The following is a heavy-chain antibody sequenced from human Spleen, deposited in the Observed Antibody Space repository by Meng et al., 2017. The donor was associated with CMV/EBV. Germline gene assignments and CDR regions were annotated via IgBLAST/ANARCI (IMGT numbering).Heavy chain of an antibody. CDR3: AHSTSQVLPFDY. Sequence: SGPTLVRPTPTLTLTCSVSGYSLRTRGLGVGWIRQPQGKALEWLALIYWNDDERYSTSLQSRLTITKDTSKNQVVLKMTNMDPVDTAADYCAHSTSQVLPFDYWGQGTLVTVSS. V-gene: IGHV2-5*01. D-gene: IGHD2-15*01. CDR2: IYWNDDE. CDR1: GYSLRTRGLG. J-gene: IGHJ4*02.